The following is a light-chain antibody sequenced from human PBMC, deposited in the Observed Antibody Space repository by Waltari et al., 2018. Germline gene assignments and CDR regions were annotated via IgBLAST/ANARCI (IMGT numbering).Light chain of an antibody. CDR3: QHYESLPVT. J-gene: IGKJ1*01. Sequence: EIVLTQSPGTLSLSPGERATLSCRASQSISKYLAWYQQKPGQAPRLLIDHASSRAAGIPDRFSRSGSGTDFRLSISSLGPEDFAVYYCQHYESLPVTFGKGTKVEIK. CDR1: QSISKY. V-gene: IGKV3-20*01. CDR2: HAS.